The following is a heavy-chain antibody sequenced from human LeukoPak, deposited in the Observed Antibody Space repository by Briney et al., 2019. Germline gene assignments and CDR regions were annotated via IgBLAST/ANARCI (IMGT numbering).Heavy chain of an antibody. D-gene: IGHD6-19*01. V-gene: IGHV1-3*02. CDR1: GYTFTTHP. Sequence: ASVKVSCKASGYTFTTHPMHWVRQAPGQRLEWIGWSNDAIGKSEYSREFQGRVTITRDTSASIAYMEMSSLRSEDMAVYYCVRGNPGWTLDFWGQGTLVTVSS. CDR3: VRGNPGWTLDF. J-gene: IGHJ4*02. CDR2: SNDAIGKS.